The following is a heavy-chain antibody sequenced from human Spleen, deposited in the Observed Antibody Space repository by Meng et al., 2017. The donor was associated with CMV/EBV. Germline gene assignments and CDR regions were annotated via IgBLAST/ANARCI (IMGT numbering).Heavy chain of an antibody. D-gene: IGHD3-3*01. Sequence: GESLKISCAASGFTFSSYAMSWVRQAPGKGLEWVSAISGSGGSTYYADSVKGRFTISRDNSKNTLYLQMNSLRSDDTAVYYCARSQGTVLGVFNWFDPWGQGTLVTVSS. CDR3: ARSQGTVLGVFNWFDP. CDR1: GFTFSSYA. J-gene: IGHJ5*02. CDR2: ISGSGGST. V-gene: IGHV3-23*01.